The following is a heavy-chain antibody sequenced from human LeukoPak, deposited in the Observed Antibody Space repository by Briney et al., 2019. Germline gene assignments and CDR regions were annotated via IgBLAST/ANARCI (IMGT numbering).Heavy chain of an antibody. CDR3: VRVVTTSSGWYHFDN. D-gene: IGHD6-13*01. CDR2: SQTTKPNSCTT. J-gene: IGHJ4*02. V-gene: IGHV3-72*01. Sequence: GGALTLSCAASGLAITGHHRDWVRQAPGKGMEWVGRSQTTKPNSCTTEHAATVKGRFTSSRDDSTNSLYLQLNSLTTEDTAVYYCVRVVTTSSGWYHFDNWGQGTLVTVSS. CDR1: GLAITGHH.